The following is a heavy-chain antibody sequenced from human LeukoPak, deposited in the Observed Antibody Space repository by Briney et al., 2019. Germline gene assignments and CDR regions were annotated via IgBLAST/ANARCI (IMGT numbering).Heavy chain of an antibody. CDR2: IYSSGST. Sequence: SETLSLTCSVSGGSISLSYYYWGWIRQPPGKGLEWIGSIYSSGSTYYNASLQSRVTISIETSKNQISLRLNSVTAADTAIYYCAKSGGYGLIDYWGQGTLVTVSS. D-gene: IGHD1-26*01. CDR1: GGSISLSYYY. V-gene: IGHV4-39*01. J-gene: IGHJ4*02. CDR3: AKSGGYGLIDY.